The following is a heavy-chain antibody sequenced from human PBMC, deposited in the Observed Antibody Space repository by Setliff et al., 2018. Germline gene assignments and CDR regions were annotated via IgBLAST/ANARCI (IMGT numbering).Heavy chain of an antibody. Sequence: ASVKVSCKASGYTFTSYGISWVRQAPGQGLEWMGWISAYNGNTNYAQKLQGRVTMTTDTSTSTAYMELRSLRSDDTAVYYCAGAYYYDSSGYYFGYWGQGTLVTVSS. D-gene: IGHD3-22*01. CDR3: AGAYYYDSSGYYFGY. CDR1: GYTFTSYG. J-gene: IGHJ4*02. V-gene: IGHV1-18*01. CDR2: ISAYNGNT.